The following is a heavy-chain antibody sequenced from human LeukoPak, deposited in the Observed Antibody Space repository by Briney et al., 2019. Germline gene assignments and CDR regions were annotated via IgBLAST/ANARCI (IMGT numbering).Heavy chain of an antibody. CDR1: GFTFSNYY. Sequence: GGSLRLSCAASGFTFSNYYMTWIRQAAGKGLQWISFIRDSGNTIYYADSVEGQFTISRDNDKNSLYLQMHSLRAEDTAMYYCARSTLPGRSGRTEFFQHWGQGTLVTVSS. CDR2: IRDSGNTI. D-gene: IGHD6-19*01. V-gene: IGHV3-11*01. J-gene: IGHJ1*01. CDR3: ARSTLPGRSGRTEFFQH.